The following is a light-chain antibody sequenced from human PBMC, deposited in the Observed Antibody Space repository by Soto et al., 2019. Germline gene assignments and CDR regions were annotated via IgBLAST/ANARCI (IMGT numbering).Light chain of an antibody. CDR3: QQYNSYPYA. CDR1: QSISSW. CDR2: KAS. J-gene: IGKJ2*01. Sequence: DIQMTQSPSTLSASVGDRVTITCRASQSISSWLAWYQQKPGKAPKLLIYKASSLESGVPSRFSGSGSGTEFTLTISSLQPDDFATYYCQQYNSYPYAFGQGTKLEIK. V-gene: IGKV1-5*03.